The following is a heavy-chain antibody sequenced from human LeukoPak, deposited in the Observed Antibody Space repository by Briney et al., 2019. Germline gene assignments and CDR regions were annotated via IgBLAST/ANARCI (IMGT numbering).Heavy chain of an antibody. CDR3: ARQTVTVANFDY. Sequence: GGSLRLSCAASGFTFSRYSMNWVRQAPGKGLEWVSSISSSSSYIYYADSVKGRFTISRDNAKNSLYLQMNSLRAEDTAVYYCARQTVTVANFDYWGQGTLVTVSS. CDR2: ISSSSSYI. V-gene: IGHV3-21*01. J-gene: IGHJ4*02. CDR1: GFTFSRYS. D-gene: IGHD1-7*01.